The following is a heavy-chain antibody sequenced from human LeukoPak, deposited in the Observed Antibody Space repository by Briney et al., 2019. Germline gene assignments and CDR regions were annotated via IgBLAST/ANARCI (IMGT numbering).Heavy chain of an antibody. CDR2: INPNSGGT. Sequence: ASVKVSCKASGYTFTGYYMHWVRQAPGQGLEWMGWINPNSGGTNYAQKFQGRVTMTRDTSISTAYMELSRLRSDDTAVYYCARGTPYYDILTGYYIWGQGTLVTVSS. D-gene: IGHD3-9*01. CDR3: ARGTPYYDILTGYYI. J-gene: IGHJ4*02. V-gene: IGHV1-2*02. CDR1: GYTFTGYY.